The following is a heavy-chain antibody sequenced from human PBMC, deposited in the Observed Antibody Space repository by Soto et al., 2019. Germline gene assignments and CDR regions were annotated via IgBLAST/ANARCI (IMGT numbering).Heavy chain of an antibody. J-gene: IGHJ4*02. CDR1: GYTFTSYG. D-gene: IGHD1-26*01. CDR3: ARDRGSYALDY. CDR2: ISANNGNT. V-gene: IGHV1-18*01. Sequence: QVQLVQSGAEVKKPGASVKVSCKASGYTFTSYGISWVRQAPGQGLEWMGWISANNGNTNYAQNLQGRVTMTTDTSTSTVYMELRSLRSDDTAVYYCARDRGSYALDYWGQGTLVTVSS.